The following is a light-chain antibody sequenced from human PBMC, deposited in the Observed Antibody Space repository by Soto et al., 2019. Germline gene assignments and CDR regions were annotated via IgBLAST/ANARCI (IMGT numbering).Light chain of an antibody. J-gene: IGKJ4*01. CDR3: QQADSFPLT. Sequence: ETQMTQSQSSVSASVRDRVTITCPTCQGISSWLAVYQQKPGKAPKLLIYAASSLESGVPSRFSGSGSGTDFTLTINSLQSEGFATYYCQQADSFPLTFGGGTKVDSK. CDR2: AAS. CDR1: QGISSW. V-gene: IGKV1-12*01.